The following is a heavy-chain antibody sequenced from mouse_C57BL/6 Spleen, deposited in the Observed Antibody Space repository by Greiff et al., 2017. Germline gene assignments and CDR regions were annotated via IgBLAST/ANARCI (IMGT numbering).Heavy chain of an antibody. Sequence: QVQLQQSGAELMKPGASVKLSCKATGYTFTGYWIEWVKQRPGHGLEWIGEILPGSGSTNYNEKFKGKATFTADTSSNTAYMQLSRLTTEDSDIYYCARYDDYDKDYYAMDYWGQGTTVTVSS. CDR1: GYTFTGYW. CDR3: ARYDDYDKDYYAMDY. J-gene: IGHJ4*01. CDR2: ILPGSGST. D-gene: IGHD2-4*01. V-gene: IGHV1-9*01.